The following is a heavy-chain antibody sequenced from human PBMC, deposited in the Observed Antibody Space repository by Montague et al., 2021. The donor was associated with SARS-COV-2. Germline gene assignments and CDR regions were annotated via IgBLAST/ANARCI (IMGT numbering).Heavy chain of an antibody. CDR2: IYYSGST. J-gene: IGHJ3*02. CDR3: ASPTYYYYSSGSDAFDI. CDR1: GGSISSGSYY. D-gene: IGHD3-22*01. V-gene: IGHV4-39*01. Sequence: SETLSLTCTVSGGSISSGSYYWGWIRQPPGKGLEWIGSIYYSGSTYYNPSLKSRVTISVDTSKNQFSLKLGSVAAADTAVYYCASPTYYYYSSGSDAFDIWGQGTMVTVSS.